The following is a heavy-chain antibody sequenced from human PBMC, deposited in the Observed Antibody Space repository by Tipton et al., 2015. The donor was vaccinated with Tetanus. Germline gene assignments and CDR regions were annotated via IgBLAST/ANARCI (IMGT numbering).Heavy chain of an antibody. CDR3: AMQADNWFDP. CDR1: GESVSGTY. V-gene: IGHV4-34*01. Sequence: LRLSCGVSGESVSGTYWSWIRQPPGKGLEWIGNIYYNGATYYNASLESRVTISIDASRDQFSLKLTSVTAADTAVYYCAMQADNWFDPWGQGTLVTVSS. CDR2: IYYNGAT. J-gene: IGHJ5*02.